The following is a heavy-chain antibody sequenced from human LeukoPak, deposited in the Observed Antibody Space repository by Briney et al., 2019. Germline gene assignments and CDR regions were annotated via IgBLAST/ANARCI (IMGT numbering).Heavy chain of an antibody. CDR3: ARGSCSSTSCFMDL. D-gene: IGHD2-2*01. CDR2: INAGKGNT. V-gene: IGHV1-3*01. Sequence: ASVKVSCKASEYTFSSYSIHWVRQAPGQRLEWMGWINAGKGNTKYSQNLQGRVTVTGDTSASTAYMELSSLTSEDTAVYYCARGSCSSTSCFMDLWGQGTTVTVSS. J-gene: IGHJ6*02. CDR1: EYTFSSYS.